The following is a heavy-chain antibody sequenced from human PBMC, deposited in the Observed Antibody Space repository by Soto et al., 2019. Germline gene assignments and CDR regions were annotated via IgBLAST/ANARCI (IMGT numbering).Heavy chain of an antibody. CDR3: VKFRGRAYHYYYMDV. V-gene: IGHV3-23*01. Sequence: DVQLLESGGGLAQRGGSLRLSCAASGFSFSTYGMTWVRQAPGKGLGWDSYGGSGGSTFYADSVKGRFTISRYNSKNTLYLQMNSPRAEDTAVYYCVKFRGRAYHYYYMDVWGNGTTVTVSS. CDR1: GFSFSTYG. CDR2: YGGSGGST. D-gene: IGHD3-16*01. J-gene: IGHJ6*03.